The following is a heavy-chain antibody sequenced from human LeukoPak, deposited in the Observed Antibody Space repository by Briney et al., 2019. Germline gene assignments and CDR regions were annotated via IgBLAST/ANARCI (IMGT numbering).Heavy chain of an antibody. CDR3: ARGGRHDYDGRPPDF. Sequence: GGSLRLSCAASGFIFSSYGMHWVRQAPGKGLEWVTFIRYDGSNKYYADSVKGRFTISRDNAKNTLYLQMNSLRAEDTAVYYCARGGRHDYDGRPPDFWGQGTLVTVSS. V-gene: IGHV3-30*02. CDR1: GFIFSSYG. CDR2: IRYDGSNK. D-gene: IGHD4-23*01. J-gene: IGHJ4*02.